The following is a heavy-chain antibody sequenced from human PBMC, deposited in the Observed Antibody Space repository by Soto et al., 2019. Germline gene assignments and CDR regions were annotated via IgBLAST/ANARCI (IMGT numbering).Heavy chain of an antibody. CDR1: GFTFSSYG. J-gene: IGHJ6*02. D-gene: IGHD6-19*01. V-gene: IGHV3-33*01. CDR2: IWYDGSNK. Sequence: PGVSLRLSCAASGFTFSSYGMHWVSQAPGKGLEWVAVIWYDGSNKYYADSVKGRFTISRDNSKNTLYLQMNSLRAEDTAVYYCARDLSQWLPHYYGMDVWGQGTTVTVSS. CDR3: ARDLSQWLPHYYGMDV.